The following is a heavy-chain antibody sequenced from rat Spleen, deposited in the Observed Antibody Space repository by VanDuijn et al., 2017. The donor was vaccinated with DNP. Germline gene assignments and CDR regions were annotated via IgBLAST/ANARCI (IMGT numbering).Heavy chain of an antibody. CDR2: MSSGGST. V-gene: IGHV2-6*01. CDR3: ARSWSIAALYAMDA. Sequence: QVQLKESGPGLVQPSETLSLTCTVSGFSLTTYSVSWVRQPSGKGLEWIAAMSSGGSTYYHSALKSRLSISRDTSKSQVFLKMNSLQTEDTAMYFCARSWSIAALYAMDAWGQGTSVTVSS. D-gene: IGHD1-2*01. CDR1: GFSLTTYS. J-gene: IGHJ4*01.